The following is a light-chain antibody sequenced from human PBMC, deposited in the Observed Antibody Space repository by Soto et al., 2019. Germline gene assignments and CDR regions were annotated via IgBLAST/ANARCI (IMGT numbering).Light chain of an antibody. V-gene: IGKV2-30*01. CDR1: QSLVYTDGNNY. Sequence: VVTTQSTLSLTVTLVQRASISYRSSQSLVYTDGNNYLNWSQQRPGQSPRRLIYKVSNRDSGVPDRFSGSGSGTDFTLKISRVEAEDVGVYYCMQGTHLWTFGQGTKV. CDR3: MQGTHLWT. CDR2: KVS. J-gene: IGKJ1*01.